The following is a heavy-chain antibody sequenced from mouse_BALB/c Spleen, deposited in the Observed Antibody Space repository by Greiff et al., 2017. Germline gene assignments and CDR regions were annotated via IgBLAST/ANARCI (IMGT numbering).Heavy chain of an antibody. D-gene: IGHD2-14*01. J-gene: IGHJ2*01. CDR2: IWGGGSK. CDR1: GFSLTRYS. V-gene: IGHV2-6-4*01. Sequence: QVQLKQSGPGLVAPSQSLSITCTVSGFSLTRYSVHWVRQPPGKGLEWLGMIWGGGSKDYNSALKSRLSISKDNSKSQVFLKMNSLQTDDTAMYYCARNGERYDGVDYWGQGTTLTVSS. CDR3: ARNGERYDGVDY.